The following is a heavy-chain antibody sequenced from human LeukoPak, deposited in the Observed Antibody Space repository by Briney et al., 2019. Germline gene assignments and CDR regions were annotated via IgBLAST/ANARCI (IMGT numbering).Heavy chain of an antibody. CDR2: IKQDGSEK. J-gene: IGHJ4*02. CDR1: GFTFSNHW. Sequence: GGSLRLSCAASGFTFSNHWMNWVRQAPGKGLEWVAIIKQDGSEKYYVDSVKGRFTISRDNAKNSLYLQMNSLRAEDAAVYYCAKSSGSPSDYWGQGTLVTVSS. V-gene: IGHV3-7*02. CDR3: AKSSGSPSDY. D-gene: IGHD3-22*01.